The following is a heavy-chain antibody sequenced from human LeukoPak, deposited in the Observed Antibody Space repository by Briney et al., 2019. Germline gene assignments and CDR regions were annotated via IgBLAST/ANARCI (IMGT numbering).Heavy chain of an antibody. CDR2: IYYSGST. CDR3: ARHVVGTGMGFDY. Sequence: PSETLSLTCTVSGGSISSSSYYWVWTRQPPGKGLVWVGSIYYSGSTYYNPSLKSRVTISVDTSKNQFSLKLTSVTAADTAVYYCARHVVGTGMGFDYWGQGTLVTVSS. V-gene: IGHV4-39*01. CDR1: GGSISSSSYY. J-gene: IGHJ4*02. D-gene: IGHD1-1*01.